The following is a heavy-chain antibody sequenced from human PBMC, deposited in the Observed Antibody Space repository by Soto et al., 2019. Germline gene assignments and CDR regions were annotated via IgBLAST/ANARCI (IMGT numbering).Heavy chain of an antibody. CDR3: ARDTSGPEYWLRSSIYGMDV. V-gene: IGHV1-69*06. J-gene: IGHJ6*02. CDR1: GGTFSSYA. D-gene: IGHD5-12*01. CDR2: IIPIFGTA. Sequence: QVQLVQSGAEVKKPGSSVKVSCKASGGTFSSYAISWVRQAPGQGLEWMGGIIPIFGTANYAQKFQGSVTITADKSTSTAYMELSSLRSEDTAVYYCARDTSGPEYWLRSSIYGMDVWGQGTTVTVSS.